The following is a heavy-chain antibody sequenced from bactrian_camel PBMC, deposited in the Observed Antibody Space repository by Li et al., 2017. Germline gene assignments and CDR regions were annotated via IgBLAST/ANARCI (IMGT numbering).Heavy chain of an antibody. CDR3: IRDYHWFASSDY. CDR2: ISAAGTGI. J-gene: IGHJ4*01. CDR1: GFGFSGYY. Sequence: VQLVESGGGMAQPGGSLRLSCSASGFGFSGYYMIWVRQAPGKGPEWLSIISAAGTGIYYADSVKGRFTISRDNAKNTVYLQLKGLKSEDSAMYYCIRDYHWFASSDYWGQGTQVTVS. V-gene: IGHV3S40*01. D-gene: IGHD4*01.